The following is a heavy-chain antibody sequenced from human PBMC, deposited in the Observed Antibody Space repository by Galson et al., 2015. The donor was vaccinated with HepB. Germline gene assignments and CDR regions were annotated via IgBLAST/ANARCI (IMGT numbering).Heavy chain of an antibody. J-gene: IGHJ4*02. V-gene: IGHV3-23*01. CDR3: ARDERGYCGSSSCYYIDY. CDR1: GFTPSSYV. Sequence: SLRLSCAASGFTPSSYVMTWVRQAPGKGLEWVSSISGSGGSTYYADSVKGRFTISRDNSKNTLYLQMNSLRDEDTAIYFCARDERGYCGSSSCYYIDYWGQGTLVTVSS. CDR2: ISGSGGST. D-gene: IGHD2-2*01.